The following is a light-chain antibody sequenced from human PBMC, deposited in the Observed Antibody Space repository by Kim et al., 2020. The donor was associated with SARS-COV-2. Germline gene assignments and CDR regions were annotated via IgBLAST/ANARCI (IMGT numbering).Light chain of an antibody. CDR3: CSYAGSYTWV. CDR2: DVS. V-gene: IGLV2-11*01. J-gene: IGLJ3*02. CDR1: SSDVGGYNY. Sequence: QSVTISCTGTSSDVGGYNYVSWYQPHPGKAPKLMIYDVSKRPSGVPDRFSGSKSGNTASLTISGLQAEDEADYYCCSYAGSYTWVFGGGTQLTVL.